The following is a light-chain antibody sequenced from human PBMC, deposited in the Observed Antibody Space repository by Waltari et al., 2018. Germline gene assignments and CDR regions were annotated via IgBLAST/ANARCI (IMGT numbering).Light chain of an antibody. Sequence: QSVLTQPPSASGTPGQRVTIPWSGTSPNIGSNYVNWYQQFPGTAPNLLIYTIKQRPLWVPDRFSGSKSGTSASLAISGLQSEDEADYYCAAWDGSLNAYVFGAGTKVTVL. CDR1: SPNIGSNY. J-gene: IGLJ1*01. CDR2: TIK. V-gene: IGLV1-44*01. CDR3: AAWDGSLNAYV.